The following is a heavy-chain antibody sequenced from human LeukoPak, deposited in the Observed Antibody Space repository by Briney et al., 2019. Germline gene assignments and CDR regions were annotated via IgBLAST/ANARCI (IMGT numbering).Heavy chain of an antibody. CDR2: IYYSGST. V-gene: IGHV4-61*01. D-gene: IGHD1-14*01. J-gene: IGHJ6*04. Sequence: SEALSLTCTVSGGSVSSGSYYWSWIRQPPGKGLEWIGYIYYSGSTNYNPSLKSRVTISVDTSKNQFSLKLSSVTAADTAVYYCARNRRGDYYYGMDVWGKGTTVTVSS. CDR3: ARNRRGDYYYGMDV. CDR1: GGSVSSGSYY.